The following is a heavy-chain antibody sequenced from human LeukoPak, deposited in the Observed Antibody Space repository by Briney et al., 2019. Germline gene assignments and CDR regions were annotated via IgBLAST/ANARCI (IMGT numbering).Heavy chain of an antibody. J-gene: IGHJ4*02. CDR3: ARGTPFFDY. CDR2: IYYSGST. V-gene: IGHV4-39*07. D-gene: IGHD2/OR15-2a*01. Sequence: SETLSLTCTVSGGSISSSSYSWGWIRQPPGKGLEWIGSIYYSGSTYYNPSLKSRVTISVDTSKNQFSLKLSSVTAADTAVYYCARGTPFFDYWGQGTLVTVSS. CDR1: GGSISSSSYS.